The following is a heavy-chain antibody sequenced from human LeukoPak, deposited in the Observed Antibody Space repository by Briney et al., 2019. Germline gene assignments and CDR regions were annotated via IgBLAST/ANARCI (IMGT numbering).Heavy chain of an antibody. Sequence: GGSLRLSSAASGFTFDNSAMHWVRQAPGEGLGWVSGISWNGAGIHYADSVKGRFTISRDNAKNSLYLQMNSLRAEDTALYYCAKATRSSLVASFDVWGQGTMVTVSS. CDR3: AKATRSSLVASFDV. V-gene: IGHV3-9*01. CDR1: GFTFDNSA. D-gene: IGHD2-8*02. CDR2: ISWNGAGI. J-gene: IGHJ3*01.